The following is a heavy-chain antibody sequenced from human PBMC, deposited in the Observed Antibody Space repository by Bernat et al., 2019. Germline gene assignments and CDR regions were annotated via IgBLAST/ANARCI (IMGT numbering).Heavy chain of an antibody. J-gene: IGHJ6*02. Sequence: EVQLVESGGGLVQPGGSLRLSCAASGFTFSSYSMNWVRQAPGKGLEWVSYISSSSSTIYYADSVKGRFTISRDNAKNSLYLQMNSLRAEDTAVYYCGRDRNLFGPGRYYYGMDVWGQGTKVTVSS. CDR2: ISSSSSTI. V-gene: IGHV3-48*01. CDR1: GFTFSSYS. D-gene: IGHD3-10*02. CDR3: GRDRNLFGPGRYYYGMDV.